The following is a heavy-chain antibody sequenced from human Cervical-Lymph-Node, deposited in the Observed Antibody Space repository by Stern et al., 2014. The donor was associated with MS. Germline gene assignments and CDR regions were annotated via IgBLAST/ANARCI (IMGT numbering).Heavy chain of an antibody. Sequence: QLVQSGGGLVKPGGSLRLSCAASGFTFSTYSMNWVRQAPGKGLEWVSSTSTTSTYIYYADSVRGRFTISRDNAENSLYLQLNNLRDEDTAVYYCSRGWSGFDDWGQGTLVTVSS. CDR1: GFTFSTYS. D-gene: IGHD3-3*01. V-gene: IGHV3-21*01. CDR3: SRGWSGFDD. CDR2: TSTTSTYI. J-gene: IGHJ4*02.